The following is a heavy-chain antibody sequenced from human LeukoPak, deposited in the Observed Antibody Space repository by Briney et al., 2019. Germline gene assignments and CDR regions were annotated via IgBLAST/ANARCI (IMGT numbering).Heavy chain of an antibody. V-gene: IGHV3-74*01. D-gene: IGHD4-11*01. Sequence: GGSLRLSCAASGFTFSSNWMHWVRQTPGKGRVWVSRINSDGSFTDYADSVKGRFTISRDNAKNTLFLQMHSLRAEDTAVYSCARSKYSAGLDVWGQGTTVTVSS. CDR3: ARSKYSAGLDV. J-gene: IGHJ6*02. CDR2: INSDGSFT. CDR1: GFTFSSNW.